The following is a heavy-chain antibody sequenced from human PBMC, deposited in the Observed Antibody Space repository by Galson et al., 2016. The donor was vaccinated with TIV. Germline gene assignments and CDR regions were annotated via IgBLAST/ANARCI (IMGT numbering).Heavy chain of an antibody. V-gene: IGHV3-23*01. D-gene: IGHD3-10*01. CDR2: ISGRGERT. CDR3: VTGGDYFASGNYSWFEP. Sequence: SLRLSCAASGFTFSSYAMIWVRQAPGKGLEWVSTISGRGERTFYADSVKGRFTISRDNSKNTLYLQMNSLRAEDTAVYHCVTGGDYFASGNYSWFEPWGQGTLVTVSS. J-gene: IGHJ5*02. CDR1: GFTFSSYA.